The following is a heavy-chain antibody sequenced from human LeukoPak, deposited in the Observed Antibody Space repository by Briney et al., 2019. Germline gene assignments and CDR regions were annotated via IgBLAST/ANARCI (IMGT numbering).Heavy chain of an antibody. CDR2: IYWNGGRT. CDR3: AELGITMIGGV. V-gene: IGHV3-20*04. CDR1: GFTFDNYG. Sequence: GGSLRLSCAASGFTFDNYGINWVRQAPGKGLEWVSRIYWNGGRTGYADSVKGRFTISRDNAKNSLYLQMNSLRAEDTAVYYCAELGITMIGGVWGKGTTVTISS. D-gene: IGHD3-10*02. J-gene: IGHJ6*04.